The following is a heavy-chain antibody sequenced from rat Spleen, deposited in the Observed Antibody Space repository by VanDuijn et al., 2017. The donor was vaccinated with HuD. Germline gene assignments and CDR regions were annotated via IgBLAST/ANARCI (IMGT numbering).Heavy chain of an antibody. CDR2: INIDGGST. CDR1: GFIFSDYD. J-gene: IGHJ2*01. Sequence: EVQLVESGGGLVQPGRSLKLSCAASGFIFSDYDMAWVRQAPSKGLEWVSSINIDGGSTYYPDSVKGRFTISRENAKTTLYLQMDSLRSEDTATYYCARQWDYWGQGVMVTVSS. V-gene: IGHV5S23*01. CDR3: ARQWDY.